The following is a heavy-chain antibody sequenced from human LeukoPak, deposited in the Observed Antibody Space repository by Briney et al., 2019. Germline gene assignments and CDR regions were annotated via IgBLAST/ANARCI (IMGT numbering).Heavy chain of an antibody. D-gene: IGHD6-19*01. CDR1: SGSISGYY. CDR2: ISYSGST. J-gene: IGHJ4*02. V-gene: IGHV4-59*01. Sequence: PSETLSLTCTVSSGSISGYYWSWIRQPPGKGLEWVGYISYSGSTNYNPSLRSRVTISVDTSKNQFSPKLSSVTAADTAIYYCARDGRAGSLFAYWGQGTLVTVSS. CDR3: ARDGRAGSLFAY.